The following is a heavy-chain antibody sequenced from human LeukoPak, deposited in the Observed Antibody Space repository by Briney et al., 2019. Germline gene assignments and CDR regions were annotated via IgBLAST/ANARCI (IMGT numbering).Heavy chain of an antibody. D-gene: IGHD1-14*01. J-gene: IGHJ4*02. CDR2: INPNSGGK. Sequence: ASVKVSCKASGNTFTGYYMNWVRQAPGQGLEWMGWINPNSGGKNYAQKFQGRVTMTRDTSISTAYMELSSLRSDDTAVYYCAREIAARKGYFDYWGQGTLVTVSS. CDR1: GNTFTGYY. V-gene: IGHV1-2*02. CDR3: AREIAARKGYFDY.